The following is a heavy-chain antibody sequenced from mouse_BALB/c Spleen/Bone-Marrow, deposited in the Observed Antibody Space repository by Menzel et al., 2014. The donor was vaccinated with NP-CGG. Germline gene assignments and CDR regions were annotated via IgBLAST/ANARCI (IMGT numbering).Heavy chain of an antibody. CDR3: ARYYRYDGFAY. J-gene: IGHJ3*01. V-gene: IGHV1-7*01. CDR1: GYTFTSYW. Sequence: VQLQQSGAELAKPGASVKMSCKASGYTFTSYWMHWVKQRPGQGLEWIGYINPSTGYTEYNQKFKDEATLTADKSSSTAYMQLSSLTSEDSAVYYCARYYRYDGFAYWGQGTLVTVSA. CDR2: INPSTGYT. D-gene: IGHD2-14*01.